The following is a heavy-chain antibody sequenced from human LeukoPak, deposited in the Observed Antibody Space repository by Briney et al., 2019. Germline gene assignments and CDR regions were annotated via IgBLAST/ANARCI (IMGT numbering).Heavy chain of an antibody. D-gene: IGHD6-13*01. CDR1: GYTFTSYG. J-gene: IGHJ4*02. CDR3: ARDQAAAGSDFDY. Sequence: ASVKVSCKASGYTFTSYGISWVRQAPGQGLEWMGWISAYNGNTNYAQKLQGRVTMTTDTSTSTVYMELRSLRSDDTAVYYCARDQAAAGSDFDYWGQGTLVTVSS. CDR2: ISAYNGNT. V-gene: IGHV1-18*01.